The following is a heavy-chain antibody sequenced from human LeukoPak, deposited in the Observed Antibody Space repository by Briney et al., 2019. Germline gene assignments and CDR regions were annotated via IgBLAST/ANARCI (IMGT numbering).Heavy chain of an antibody. Sequence: PGGSLRLSCAASGFTFSSYGMHWVRQAPGKGLEWVAVISYDGSNKYYADSVKGRFTISRDNSKNTLYLQMNSLRAEDTAVYYCAKDMQQQQLLWDWVAFDIWGQGTMVTVSS. CDR1: GFTFSSYG. D-gene: IGHD6-13*01. V-gene: IGHV3-30*18. J-gene: IGHJ3*02. CDR2: ISYDGSNK. CDR3: AKDMQQQQLLWDWVAFDI.